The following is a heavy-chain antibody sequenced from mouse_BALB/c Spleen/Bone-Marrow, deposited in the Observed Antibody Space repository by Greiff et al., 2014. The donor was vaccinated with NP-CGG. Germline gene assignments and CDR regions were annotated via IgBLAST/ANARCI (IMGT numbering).Heavy chain of an antibody. D-gene: IGHD2-4*01. V-gene: IGHV14-3*02. CDR3: ANYDYGWYFDV. J-gene: IGHJ1*01. Sequence: EVQLQQSGAELVKPGASVKLSCTASGFNIKDTYMHWVKQRPEQGLEWIGRIDPANGNTKYDPKFQGKATITADTSSNTAYLQLSSLTSEDTADYYCANYDYGWYFDVWGAGTTVTVSS. CDR1: GFNIKDTY. CDR2: IDPANGNT.